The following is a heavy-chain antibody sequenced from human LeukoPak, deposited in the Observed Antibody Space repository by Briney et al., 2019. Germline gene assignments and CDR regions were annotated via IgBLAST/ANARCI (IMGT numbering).Heavy chain of an antibody. V-gene: IGHV4-4*07. D-gene: IGHD3-22*01. CDR3: ARDRSYYSDTGADY. Sequence: SETLSLTCTVSGGSISSYYWSWIRQPAGKGLEWIGRVYATGNTNYNPSLWSRLSISIDTSRNQFSLRLSSVTAADTAIYYCARDRSYYSDTGADYWGQGIMVIVSS. CDR1: GGSISSYY. CDR2: VYATGNT. J-gene: IGHJ4*02.